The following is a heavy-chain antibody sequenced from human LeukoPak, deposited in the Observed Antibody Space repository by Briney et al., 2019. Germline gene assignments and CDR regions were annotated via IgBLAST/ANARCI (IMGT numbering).Heavy chain of an antibody. J-gene: IGHJ4*02. D-gene: IGHD5-18*01. CDR2: IWYDGNNK. Sequence: GGSLRLSXAAPGFTFSGYGMHWVRQAPDKGLEWVAVIWYDGNNKYYADSVKGRFTISRDNSKNTLYLQMNSLRVEDTAVYYCAKDWGYTTMVSYYFDYWGQGALVTVSS. CDR3: AKDWGYTTMVSYYFDY. V-gene: IGHV3-33*06. CDR1: GFTFSGYG.